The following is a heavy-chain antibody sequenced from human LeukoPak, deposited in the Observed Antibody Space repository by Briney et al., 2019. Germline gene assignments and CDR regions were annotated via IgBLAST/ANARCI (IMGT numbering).Heavy chain of an antibody. J-gene: IGHJ4*02. Sequence: GGSLRLSCAASGFTFSSYAMSWVRQAPGKGLEWVSAISGSGGSTYYADSVKGRFTISRDNSKNTLYLQMNSLRAEDTAVYYCAKDMGYHYGGNSGFDYWGQGTLVTVSS. CDR1: GFTFSSYA. CDR2: ISGSGGST. V-gene: IGHV3-23*01. CDR3: AKDMGYHYGGNSGFDY. D-gene: IGHD4-23*01.